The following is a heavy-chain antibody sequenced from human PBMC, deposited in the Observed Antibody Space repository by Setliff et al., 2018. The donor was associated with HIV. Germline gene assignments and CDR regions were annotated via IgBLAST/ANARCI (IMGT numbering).Heavy chain of an antibody. CDR1: GGSISSRNFY. CDR3: AREVHWELPQGFDH. Sequence: PSETLSLTCTVSGGSISSRNFYWGWIRQPPGKGLEWIGSIAYTGSGYYNSSLKSRVTISVDTSRNECSLKLTSVTAADTAVYYCAREVHWELPQGFDHWGQGSQVTVSS. V-gene: IGHV4-39*07. CDR2: IAYTGSG. J-gene: IGHJ4*02. D-gene: IGHD1-26*01.